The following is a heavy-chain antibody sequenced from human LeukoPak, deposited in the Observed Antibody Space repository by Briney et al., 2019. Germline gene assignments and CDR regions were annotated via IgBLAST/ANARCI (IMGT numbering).Heavy chain of an antibody. V-gene: IGHV1-69*01. J-gene: IGHJ6*03. CDR2: VIPIFGTA. D-gene: IGHD3-9*01. Sequence: GGSLRLSCAASGFTFSSYGMHWVRQAPGQGLEWMGGVIPIFGTANYAQTFQGRVTITADESTSTAYMELSSLRSEDTAVYYCARGILTGYYKKEPYYYYMDVWGKGTTVTISS. CDR3: ARGILTGYYKKEPYYYYMDV. CDR1: GFTFSSYG.